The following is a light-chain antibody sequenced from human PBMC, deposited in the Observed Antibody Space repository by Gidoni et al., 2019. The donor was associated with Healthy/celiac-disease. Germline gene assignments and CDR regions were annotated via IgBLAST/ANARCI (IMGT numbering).Light chain of an antibody. CDR2: DDS. CDR3: QVWDSSSDHPWV. CDR1: NMGSKR. Sequence: SYVLTQPPSVAVAPGQPAKIPCGGNNMGSKRVHRYQQKPGQAPLLVVYDDSDRPSGIPERFSGSNSGNTATLTISRVEAGDEADYYCQVWDSSSDHPWVFGTGTKVTVL. V-gene: IGLV3-21*02. J-gene: IGLJ1*01.